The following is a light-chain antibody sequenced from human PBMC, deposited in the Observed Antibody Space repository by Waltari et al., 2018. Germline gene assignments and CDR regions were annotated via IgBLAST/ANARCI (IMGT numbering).Light chain of an antibody. V-gene: IGLV3-10*01. Sequence: SYELTQPPSVSVSPGQTARITCSGDALPKKYAFWYQQKSGQAPVLIIYDENKRPSGIPGRFSGSSAGTIATLTISGAQVEDEAYYYCYSTDSTGNHVVFGGGTKLTVL. CDR1: ALPKKY. CDR3: YSTDSTGNHVV. J-gene: IGLJ2*01. CDR2: DEN.